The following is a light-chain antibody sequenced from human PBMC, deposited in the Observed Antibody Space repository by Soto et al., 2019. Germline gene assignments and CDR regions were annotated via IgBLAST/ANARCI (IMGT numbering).Light chain of an antibody. Sequence: EVTQSPSSLSASVGDRVTITCRASQSIGDNLNWYQFKPGEAPKLLIYAASNLQNGVPSTFSGSGSGTDFALTTSTLPPEHSHTYFCQQGYGPPCPVGLGTKLEI. CDR2: AAS. J-gene: IGKJ2*02. V-gene: IGKV1-39*01. CDR1: QSIGDN. CDR3: QQGYGPPCP.